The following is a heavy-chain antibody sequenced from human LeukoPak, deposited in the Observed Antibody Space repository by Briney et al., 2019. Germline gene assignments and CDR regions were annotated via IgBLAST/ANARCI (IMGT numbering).Heavy chain of an antibody. Sequence: GGSLRLSCAASGFTFSSYCMSWVRQAPGKGLEWVANIKQDGSEKYYVDSVKGRFTISRDNAKNSLYLQMNSLRAEDTAVYYCARPGYAFDIWGQGTMVTVSS. CDR3: ARPGYAFDI. CDR1: GFTFSSYC. CDR2: IKQDGSEK. J-gene: IGHJ3*02. V-gene: IGHV3-7*01.